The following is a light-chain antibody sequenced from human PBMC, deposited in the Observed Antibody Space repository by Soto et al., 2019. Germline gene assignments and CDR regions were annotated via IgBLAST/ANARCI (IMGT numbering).Light chain of an antibody. Sequence: DIQMTQSPSSLSALVGDRVTIPSRASQGISSWLAWYQQTQGKAPKSLIYAASSLQSGVPSRFSGSGSGTDFTLPISRLEPEDFAVYHCQQYGSSPPSFGQGTRLEIK. CDR2: AAS. J-gene: IGKJ5*01. CDR1: QGISSW. V-gene: IGKV1D-16*01. CDR3: QQYGSSPPS.